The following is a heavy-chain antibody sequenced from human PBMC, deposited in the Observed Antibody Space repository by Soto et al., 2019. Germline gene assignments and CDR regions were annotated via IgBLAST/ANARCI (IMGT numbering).Heavy chain of an antibody. CDR3: ASGLLWFGELLFPNWFDP. V-gene: IGHV4-39*01. CDR1: GASISSSSYY. Sequence: SETLSLTCTVSGASISSSSYYWGWIRQPPGKGLEWIVSIYFSGSTYYNPSLKSRVTISVDTSKNQFSLKLSSVTAADTAVYYCASGLLWFGELLFPNWFDPWGQGTLVTVSS. J-gene: IGHJ5*02. CDR2: IYFSGST. D-gene: IGHD3-10*01.